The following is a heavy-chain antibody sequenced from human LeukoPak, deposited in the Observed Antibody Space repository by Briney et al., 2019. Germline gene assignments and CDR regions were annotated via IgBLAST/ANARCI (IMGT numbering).Heavy chain of an antibody. D-gene: IGHD4-17*01. Sequence: ASVTVSCKASGGSFSCYAISWVRQAPGQGLEWMGRIIPIFGIASYAQKFQGRVTITADKSTSTAYMVLGSLRSEDTAVYYCSRVNGDFDFWGQGTLVTVSS. CDR2: IIPIFGIA. CDR3: SRVNGDFDF. V-gene: IGHV1-69*04. J-gene: IGHJ4*02. CDR1: GGSFSCYA.